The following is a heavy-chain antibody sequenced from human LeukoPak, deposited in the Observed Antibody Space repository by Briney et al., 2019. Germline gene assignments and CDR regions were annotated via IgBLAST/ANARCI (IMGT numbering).Heavy chain of an antibody. V-gene: IGHV4-30-2*01. CDR2: IFHSGRT. CDR1: GGSISSGGYS. Sequence: SETLSLTCAISGGSISSGGYSWSWIRQPPGKGLEWLGYIFHSGRTYYSPSLKGRVTISEDRSKTQFSLKLSSVTAADTAVYYCARVGSSSHFYGMDVWGQGTTVTVSS. D-gene: IGHD6-6*01. J-gene: IGHJ6*02. CDR3: ARVGSSSHFYGMDV.